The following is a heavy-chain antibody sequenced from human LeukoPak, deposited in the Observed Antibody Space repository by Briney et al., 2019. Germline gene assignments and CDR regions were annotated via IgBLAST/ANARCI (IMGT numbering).Heavy chain of an antibody. D-gene: IGHD3-9*01. Sequence: PSETLSLACTVSGCSISSSSYYWGWLRQPPGKGLEWIGSIYYSGSTYYNPSLKSRVTISVDTSKNQFSLKLSSVTAADTAVYYCAREEGDILTGYYDYWGQGTLVTVSS. CDR3: AREEGDILTGYYDY. CDR1: GCSISSSSYY. V-gene: IGHV4-39*07. J-gene: IGHJ4*02. CDR2: IYYSGST.